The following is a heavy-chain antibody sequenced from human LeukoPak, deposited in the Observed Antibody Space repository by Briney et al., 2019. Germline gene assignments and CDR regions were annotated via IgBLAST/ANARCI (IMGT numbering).Heavy chain of an antibody. Sequence: GGSLRLSCAASGFTFSSYWMSWVRQAPGKGLEWVANIKQDGSEKYYVDSVKGRFTISRDNAKNSLYLQMNSLRAEDTAVYYCASWGNYDSSGYPFDYWGRGTLVTVSS. CDR2: IKQDGSEK. D-gene: IGHD3-22*01. J-gene: IGHJ4*02. CDR3: ASWGNYDSSGYPFDY. CDR1: GFTFSSYW. V-gene: IGHV3-7*01.